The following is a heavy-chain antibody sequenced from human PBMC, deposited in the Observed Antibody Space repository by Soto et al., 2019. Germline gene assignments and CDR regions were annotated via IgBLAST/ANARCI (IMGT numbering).Heavy chain of an antibody. CDR2: IYYSGST. D-gene: IGHD5-12*01. J-gene: IGHJ4*02. V-gene: IGHV4-59*01. CDR1: GGSISSYY. Sequence: KTSETLSLTXTVSGGSISSYYWSWIRQPPGKGLEWIGYIYYSGSTNYNPSLKSRVTISVDTSKNQFSLKLSSVTAADTAVYYCARDDSGYGDYFDYWGQGTLVTVSS. CDR3: ARDDSGYGDYFDY.